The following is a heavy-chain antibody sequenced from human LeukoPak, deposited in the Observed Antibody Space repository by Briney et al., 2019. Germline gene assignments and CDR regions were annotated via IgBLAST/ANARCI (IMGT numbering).Heavy chain of an antibody. CDR2: MSPSSSNT. Sequence: ASVKVSCKASGYTFTSYDINWVRQATGQGLEWMGWMSPSSSNTGYVQKFQGRVSMTWDTSISTAYMELTNLKSEDTAVYYCARGITAGFDYLGQGTLLTVSS. V-gene: IGHV1-8*01. J-gene: IGHJ4*02. CDR1: GYTFTSYD. D-gene: IGHD6-13*01. CDR3: ARGITAGFDY.